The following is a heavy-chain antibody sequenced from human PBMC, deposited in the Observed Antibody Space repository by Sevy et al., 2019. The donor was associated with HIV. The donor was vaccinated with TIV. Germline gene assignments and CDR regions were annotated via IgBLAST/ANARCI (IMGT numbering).Heavy chain of an antibody. CDR2: ISSSSSYI. CDR3: ARDHPKDGYSYGTGY. J-gene: IGHJ4*02. CDR1: GFTFSSYS. V-gene: IGHV3-21*01. Sequence: SLRLSCAASGFTFSSYSMNWVRQAPGKGLEWVSSISSSSSYIYYADSVKGRFTISRDNAKNSLYLQMNSLRAEDTAVYYCARDHPKDGYSYGTGYWGQGTLVTVSS. D-gene: IGHD5-18*01.